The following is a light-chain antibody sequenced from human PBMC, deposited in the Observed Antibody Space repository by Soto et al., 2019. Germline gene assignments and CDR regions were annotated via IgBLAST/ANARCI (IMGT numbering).Light chain of an antibody. CDR3: QQYNHWPLT. CDR2: GAS. V-gene: IGKV3-15*01. Sequence: EIVMRQSPATLFVSPGERATLSCGASQSVSSTLAWYQQKPGQAPRLLIYGASTRATGIPARFSGSGSGTEFTLTISNLQSEDVAVYYCQQYNHWPLTFGGGTKVEIK. J-gene: IGKJ4*01. CDR1: QSVSST.